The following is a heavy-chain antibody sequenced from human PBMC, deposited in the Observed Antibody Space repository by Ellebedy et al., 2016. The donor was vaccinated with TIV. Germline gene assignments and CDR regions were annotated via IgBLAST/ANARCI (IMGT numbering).Heavy chain of an antibody. Sequence: AASVKVSCKASGGTLSSYAISWVRQAPGQGLEWMGGIIPIFGTANYAQKFQGRVMITADESTSTAYMELSSLRFEDTAVFFCATSPVTTVVTSTYYYYYRMDVWGQGTTVTVSS. CDR2: IIPIFGTA. J-gene: IGHJ6*02. D-gene: IGHD4-23*01. V-gene: IGHV1-69*13. CDR1: GGTLSSYA. CDR3: ATSPVTTVVTSTYYYYYRMDV.